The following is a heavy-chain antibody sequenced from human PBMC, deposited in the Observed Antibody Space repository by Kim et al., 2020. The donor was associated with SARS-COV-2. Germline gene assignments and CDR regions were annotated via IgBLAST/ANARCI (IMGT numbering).Heavy chain of an antibody. D-gene: IGHD3-3*01. CDR3: ARVLRFLEWFEDV. V-gene: IGHV1-8*01. J-gene: IGHJ6*02. Sequence: YAQKFQGRVTMTRNTSISTAYMELSSLRSEDTAVYYCARVLRFLEWFEDVWGQGTTVTVSS.